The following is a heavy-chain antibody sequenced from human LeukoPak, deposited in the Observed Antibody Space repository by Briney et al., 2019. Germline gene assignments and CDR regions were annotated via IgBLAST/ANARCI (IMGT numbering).Heavy chain of an antibody. CDR2: INHSGST. CDR3: ARGSWRYYGMDV. Sequence: SETLSLTCTVSDDSVSSSRYYWTWIRQPPGKGLEWIGEINHSGSTNYNPSLKSRVTISVDTSKNQFSLKLSSVTAADTAVYYCARGSWRYYGMDVWGQGTTVTVSS. CDR1: DDSVSSSRYY. V-gene: IGHV4-39*07. J-gene: IGHJ6*02.